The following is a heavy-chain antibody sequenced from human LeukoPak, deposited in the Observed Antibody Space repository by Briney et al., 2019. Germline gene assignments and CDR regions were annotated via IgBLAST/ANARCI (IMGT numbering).Heavy chain of an antibody. CDR3: ARDQYYDSSGFFFN. CDR2: ISSSSSYI. Sequence: GGSLRLSCAASGFTFSSYNMNWVRQAPGKGLEWVSSISSSSSYIYYADSAKGRFTISRDNAKNSLYLQMNSLRAEDTAVYYCARDQYYDSSGFFFNWGQGTLVTVSS. V-gene: IGHV3-21*01. J-gene: IGHJ4*02. D-gene: IGHD3-22*01. CDR1: GFTFSSYN.